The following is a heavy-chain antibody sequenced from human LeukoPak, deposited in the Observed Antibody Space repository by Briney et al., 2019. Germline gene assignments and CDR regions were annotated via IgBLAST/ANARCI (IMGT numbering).Heavy chain of an antibody. CDR3: ARGSWLANGGFFDY. J-gene: IGHJ4*02. Sequence: ASVKVSCKASGYTFTSYGISWVRQAPGQGLEWMGWINPNSGGTNYAQNFQGRVTMTRDTSISTAYMELSSLRSDDTAVYYCARGSWLANGGFFDYWGQGTLVTVSS. D-gene: IGHD6-19*01. V-gene: IGHV1-2*02. CDR2: INPNSGGT. CDR1: GYTFTSYG.